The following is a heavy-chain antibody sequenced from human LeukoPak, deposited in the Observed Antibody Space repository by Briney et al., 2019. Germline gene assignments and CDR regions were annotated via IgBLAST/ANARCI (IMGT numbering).Heavy chain of an antibody. CDR1: GGSISSYY. CDR2: IHYSGSA. Sequence: PSETLSLTCTVSGGSISSYYWSWIRRPPGKGLEWIGYIHYSGSANYNPSLKSRVTISLDTSKNQFSLKLRSVTAAATAVYFRGRGPGGTILGVYGIDVWGQRAPVNVSP. D-gene: IGHD3-3*01. CDR3: GRGPGGTILGVYGIDV. V-gene: IGHV4-59*12. J-gene: IGHJ6*01.